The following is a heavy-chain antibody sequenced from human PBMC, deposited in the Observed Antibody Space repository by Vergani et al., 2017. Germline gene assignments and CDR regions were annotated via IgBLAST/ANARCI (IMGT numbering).Heavy chain of an antibody. J-gene: IGHJ5*02. CDR1: GSTLTELS. D-gene: IGHD6-19*01. CDR3: ATAYSSGWWFDP. CDR2: FDPEDGET. Sequence: QVQLVQSGAEVKKPGASVMVSCKVSGSTLTELSMLWVRQAPGKGLEWMGGFDPEDGETIYAQKFQGRVTMTEDTSTDTAYMELSSLRSEDTAVYYWATAYSSGWWFDPWGQGTLVTVSS. V-gene: IGHV1-24*01.